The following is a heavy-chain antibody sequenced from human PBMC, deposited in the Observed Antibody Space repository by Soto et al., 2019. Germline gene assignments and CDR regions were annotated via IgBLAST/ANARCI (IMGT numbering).Heavy chain of an antibody. J-gene: IGHJ6*02. CDR2: IWSDGSRG. D-gene: IGHD3-16*01. V-gene: IGHV3-33*01. CDR1: RLTFSAHD. CDR3: AGEPKGGAYDMDV. Sequence: QVQLVESGGGVVQPGTSLRLSCAASRLTFSAHDMHWVRQAPGKGLEWVALIWSDGSRGFYADSVKGRFTISRDNFKNTLYLQMNRLGAEDTAVYYWAGEPKGGAYDMDVWGQGTTVTVSS.